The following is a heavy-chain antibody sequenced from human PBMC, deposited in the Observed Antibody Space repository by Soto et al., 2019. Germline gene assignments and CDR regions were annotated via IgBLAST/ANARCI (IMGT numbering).Heavy chain of an antibody. CDR3: ATEMGATQGAFDN. V-gene: IGHV3-23*01. CDR2: LSNTGRRT. D-gene: IGHD1-26*01. J-gene: IGHJ4*02. CDR1: VFPFGANA. Sequence: GGSLRLSCVVSVFPFGANAMSWVRQAPGKGQEWVSGLSNTGRRTSYADSVKGRFNISRDNSENTVYLQMNSLRVEDTAVYYCATEMGATQGAFDNWGQGTLLTVSS.